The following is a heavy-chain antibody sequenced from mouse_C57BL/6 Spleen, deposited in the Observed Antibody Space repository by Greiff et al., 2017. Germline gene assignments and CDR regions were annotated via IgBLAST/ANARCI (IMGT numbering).Heavy chain of an antibody. J-gene: IGHJ2*01. CDR3: ARGDGSYYYFDC. CDR2: IDPSGSYT. Sequence: VQLQQPGAELVKPGASVKLTCKASGYTFTSYWVQWVKQRPGQGLEWIGEIDPSGSYTNYNQKFKSKATLTVDTSSSTAYMKLSSLTSDDSAVYYCARGDGSYYYFDCSGTGITLTASS. CDR1: GYTFTSYW. D-gene: IGHD1-1*01. V-gene: IGHV1-50*01.